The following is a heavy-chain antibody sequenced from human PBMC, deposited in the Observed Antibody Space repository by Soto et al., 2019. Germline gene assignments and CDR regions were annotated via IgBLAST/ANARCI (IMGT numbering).Heavy chain of an antibody. CDR2: IKSNTDGGAT. V-gene: IGHV3-15*01. Sequence: KSGWALRLSCSASGFPFSDAWIRWVRQPPGQGLEWVGRIKSNTDGGATDYAAPVKGRFTISRDDSKNTLYLQMNSLTTADTAVYYCTTDPLFEAPKGRSGSCYRRYGMDGCGQGPTVTVSS. J-gene: IGHJ6*02. D-gene: IGHD2-15*01. CDR1: GFPFSDAW. CDR3: TTDPLFEAPKGRSGSCYRRYGMDG.